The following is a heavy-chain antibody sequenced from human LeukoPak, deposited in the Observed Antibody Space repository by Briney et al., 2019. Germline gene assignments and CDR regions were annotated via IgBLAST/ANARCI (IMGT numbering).Heavy chain of an antibody. Sequence: ASVKVSCKVSGYTPTELSMHWVRQAPGKGLEWMGGFDPEDGETIYAQKFQGRVTMTEDTSTDTAYMELSSLRSEDTAVYYCATVINWELEAHDAFDIWGQGTMVTVSS. D-gene: IGHD1-26*01. CDR1: GYTPTELS. CDR2: FDPEDGET. V-gene: IGHV1-24*01. J-gene: IGHJ3*02. CDR3: ATVINWELEAHDAFDI.